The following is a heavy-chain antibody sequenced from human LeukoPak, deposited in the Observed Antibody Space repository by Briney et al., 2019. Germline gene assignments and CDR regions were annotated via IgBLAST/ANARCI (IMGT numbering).Heavy chain of an antibody. CDR3: AKDASSGSDY. V-gene: IGHV3-30*18. CDR1: GFTFSSYG. CDR2: ISYDGSNK. D-gene: IGHD6-19*01. Sequence: GRSLRLSCAASGFTFSSYGMHWVRQAPGKGLEWVAVISYDGSNKYYADSVKGRFTISRDNSKNTLYLQVNSLRAEDTAVYYCAKDASSGSDYWGQGTLVTVSS. J-gene: IGHJ4*02.